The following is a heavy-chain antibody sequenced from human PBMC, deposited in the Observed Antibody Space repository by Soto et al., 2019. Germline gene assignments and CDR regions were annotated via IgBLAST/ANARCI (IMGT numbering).Heavy chain of an antibody. CDR1: GGSISSGDYY. D-gene: IGHD2-2*01. CDR3: ASRYCSSTSCYLAY. Sequence: PSETLSLTCTVSGGSISSGDYYWSWIRQPPGKGLEWIGYIYYSGSTYYNPSLKSRVTISVDTSKNQFSLKLSSVTAADTAVYYCASRYCSSTSCYLAYWGQGTLVTV. J-gene: IGHJ4*02. CDR2: IYYSGST. V-gene: IGHV4-30-4*01.